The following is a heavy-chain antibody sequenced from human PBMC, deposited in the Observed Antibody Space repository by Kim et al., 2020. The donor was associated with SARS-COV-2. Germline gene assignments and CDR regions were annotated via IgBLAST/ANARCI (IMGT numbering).Heavy chain of an antibody. CDR1: GFNVSGKH. V-gene: IGHV3-66*01. J-gene: IGHJ6*02. Sequence: GGSLRLSCTGSGFNVSGKHMSWVRQAPGKGLEWVALINADDGTYSADSVTGRFSISRDTSKNTVYSQMNSLRTEDTAVYFGSRGLTGCWTALHYFYYGMEVGGHGTTVIVSS. CDR3: SRGLTGCWTALHYFYYGMEV. D-gene: IGHD3-9*01. CDR2: INADDGT.